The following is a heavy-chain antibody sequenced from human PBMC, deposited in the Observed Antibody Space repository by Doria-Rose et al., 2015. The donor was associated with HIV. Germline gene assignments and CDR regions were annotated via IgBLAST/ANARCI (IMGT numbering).Heavy chain of an antibody. Sequence: QVTLKESGPVLVKPTETLTLTCTVSGVSLSSPGMGVSWIRQPPGKALEWLANIISDDERSYKTSLNSRLNIASATYKSQVVLTMTDMDPVDTATYYCARIKSSRWYHKYYFDFWGQGTLVVVSA. D-gene: IGHD6-13*01. CDR2: IISDDER. CDR1: GVSLSSPGMG. V-gene: IGHV2-26*01. J-gene: IGHJ4*02. CDR3: ARIKSSRWYHKYYFDF.